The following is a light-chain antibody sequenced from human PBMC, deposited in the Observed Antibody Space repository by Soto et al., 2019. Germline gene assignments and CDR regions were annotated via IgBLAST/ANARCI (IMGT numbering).Light chain of an antibody. Sequence: LVLTQSPGTLSLSPGERATLSCRASQSVSSSYVAWYQQRPGQAPRLLIYGASSRATGIPERFSGSGSGTEFTLTISRLEPEDFAVYYCQQYDNSRTFGQGTKVDIK. CDR3: QQYDNSRT. CDR2: GAS. J-gene: IGKJ1*01. CDR1: QSVSSSY. V-gene: IGKV3-20*01.